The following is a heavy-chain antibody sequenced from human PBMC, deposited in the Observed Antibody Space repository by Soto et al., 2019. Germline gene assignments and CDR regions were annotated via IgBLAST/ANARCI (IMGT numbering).Heavy chain of an antibody. D-gene: IGHD3-3*01. CDR1: GGSISSGGYY. V-gene: IGHV4-31*03. Sequence: SETLSLTCTVSGGSISSGGYYWSWIRQHPGKGLEWIGYIYYSGSTYYNPSLKSRVTISVDTSKNQFSLKLSSVTAADTAVYYCARVRKEGVTIFGVVIRYYFDYWGQGTLVNVSS. J-gene: IGHJ4*02. CDR3: ARVRKEGVTIFGVVIRYYFDY. CDR2: IYYSGST.